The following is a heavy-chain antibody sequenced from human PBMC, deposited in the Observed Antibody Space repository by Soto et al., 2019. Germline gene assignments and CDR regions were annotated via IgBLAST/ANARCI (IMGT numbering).Heavy chain of an antibody. J-gene: IGHJ6*02. CDR1: GFTFSSYW. D-gene: IGHD6-13*01. CDR2: IKQDGSEK. CDR3: AREMYSSSWYHSSYYYYGMDV. Sequence: GGSLRLSCAASGFTFSSYWMSWVRQAPGKGLEWVANIKQDGSEKYYVDSVKGRFTISRDNAKNSLYLQMNSLRAEDTAVYYCAREMYSSSWYHSSYYYYGMDVWGQGTTVTVSS. V-gene: IGHV3-7*03.